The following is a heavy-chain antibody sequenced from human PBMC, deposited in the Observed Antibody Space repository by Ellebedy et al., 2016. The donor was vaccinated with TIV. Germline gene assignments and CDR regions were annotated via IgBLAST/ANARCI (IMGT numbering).Heavy chain of an antibody. CDR2: FDPEDGET. Sequence: AASVKVSCKVSGYTLTELSMHWVRQAPGKGLEWMGGFDPEDGETIYAQKFQGRVTMTEDTSTDTAYMELSSLRSEDTAVYYCTTADGTPRTYYYYGMDVWGQGTTVTVSS. CDR1: GYTLTELS. CDR3: TTADGTPRTYYYYGMDV. J-gene: IGHJ6*02. V-gene: IGHV1-24*01.